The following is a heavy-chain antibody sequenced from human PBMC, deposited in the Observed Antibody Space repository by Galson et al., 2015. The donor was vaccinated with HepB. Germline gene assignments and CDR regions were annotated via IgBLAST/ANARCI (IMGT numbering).Heavy chain of an antibody. CDR3: AREAIAVAGNTYYYYYYMDV. D-gene: IGHD6-19*01. CDR1: GYTFTSYG. Sequence: QSGAEVKKPGASVKVSCKASGYTFTSYGISWVRQAPGQGLEWMGWISAYNGNTNYAQKLQGRVTMTTDTSTSTAYMELRSLRSDDTAVYYCAREAIAVAGNTYYYYYYMDVWGKGTTVTVSS. V-gene: IGHV1-18*01. CDR2: ISAYNGNT. J-gene: IGHJ6*03.